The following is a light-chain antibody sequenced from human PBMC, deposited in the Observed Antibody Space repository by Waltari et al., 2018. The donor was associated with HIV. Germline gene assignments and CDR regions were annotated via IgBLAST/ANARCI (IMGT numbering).Light chain of an antibody. Sequence: QSELTQSPSASGTPGPRVTISCSGSRSNIGTNSVNWYQQLPGTAPKLLIYSNSQRPSGGPDRFSGSKSGTSASLAITGLQSEDEADYYCAAWDDSLNGHVVFGGGTKLTVL. CDR2: SNS. V-gene: IGLV1-44*01. J-gene: IGLJ2*01. CDR3: AAWDDSLNGHVV. CDR1: RSNIGTNS.